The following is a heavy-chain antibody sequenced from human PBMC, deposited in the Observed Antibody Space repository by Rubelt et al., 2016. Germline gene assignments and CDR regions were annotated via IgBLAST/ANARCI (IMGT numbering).Heavy chain of an antibody. CDR3: ASLIVVVGGGMDV. V-gene: IGHV4-34*01. J-gene: IGHJ6*02. CDR2: INHSGIT. Sequence: VQLQQWGAGLLKPSETLSLTCAVYGGSFSGYYWSWIRQPPGKGLEWIGEINHSGITNYNPSPKRRVTISVDTSKNEVARKLSSVTAADTAVYYCASLIVVVGGGMDVWGQGTTVTVSS. CDR1: GGSFSGYY. D-gene: IGHD2-21*01.